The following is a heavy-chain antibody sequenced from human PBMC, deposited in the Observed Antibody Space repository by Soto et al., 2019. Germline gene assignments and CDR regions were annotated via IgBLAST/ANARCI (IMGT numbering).Heavy chain of an antibody. CDR3: AGIYSGSPGGTLRY. CDR1: GGSISSGGYY. CDR2: IYYSGST. J-gene: IGHJ4*02. V-gene: IGHV4-31*03. Sequence: QVQLQESGPGLVKPSQTLSLTCTVSGGSISSGGYYWSWIRQHPGKGLEWIGYIYYSGSTYYNPSLQRRGTISVDTSKNQFSLKLSSVTAADTAVYYCAGIYSGSPGGTLRYWGQGTLVTVSS. D-gene: IGHD1-26*01.